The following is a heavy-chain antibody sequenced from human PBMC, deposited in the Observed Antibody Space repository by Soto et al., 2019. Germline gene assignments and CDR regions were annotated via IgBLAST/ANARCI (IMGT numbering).Heavy chain of an antibody. J-gene: IGHJ3*02. D-gene: IGHD5-18*01. CDR1: GFTFSNYW. CDR2: ISYDGSNK. Sequence: PGGSLRLSCVGSGFTFSNYWMHWVRQAPGKGLEWVAVISYDGSNKYYADSVKGRFTISRDNSKNTLYLQMNSLRAEDTAVYYCAREKKDDSYGLTDAFDIWGQGTMVTVSS. CDR3: AREKKDDSYGLTDAFDI. V-gene: IGHV3-30-3*01.